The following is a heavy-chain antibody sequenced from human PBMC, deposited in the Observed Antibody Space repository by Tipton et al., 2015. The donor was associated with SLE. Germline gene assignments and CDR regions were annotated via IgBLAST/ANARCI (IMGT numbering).Heavy chain of an antibody. CDR1: GFTFSIYA. CDR3: ASDLEYSSSWYPLDYYYGMDV. CDR2: ISYDGSNK. V-gene: IGHV3-30*04. D-gene: IGHD6-13*01. J-gene: IGHJ6*02. Sequence: SLRLSCAASGFTFSIYAMHWVRQAPGKGLEWVAVISYDGSNKYYADSVKGRFTISRDNSKNTLYLQMNSLRAEDTAVYYCASDLEYSSSWYPLDYYYGMDVWGQGTTVTVSS.